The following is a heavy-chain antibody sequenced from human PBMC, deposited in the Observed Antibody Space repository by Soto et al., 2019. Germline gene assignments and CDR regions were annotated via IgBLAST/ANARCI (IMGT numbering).Heavy chain of an antibody. D-gene: IGHD3-10*01. CDR1: GFTVTTYW. J-gene: IGHJ5*02. CDR2: IRQDGGAQ. Sequence: SLRLSCVASGFTVTTYWMSWVRQSPVKGLQLVANIRQDGGAQYYVDSVKGRFTISRDNAKNSVYLQMDSLRVEDTAVYYCVRGGHRSGSYLGSSLGQRSLGNVSS. V-gene: IGHV3-7*03. CDR3: VRGGHRSGSYLGSS.